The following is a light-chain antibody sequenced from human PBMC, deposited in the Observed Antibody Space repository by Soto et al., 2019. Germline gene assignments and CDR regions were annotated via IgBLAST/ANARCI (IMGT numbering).Light chain of an antibody. CDR2: EGS. Sequence: QSALTQPASVSGSPGQSITISCTGTSSDIGNYNLVSWYQQHPGKAPKLMIYEGSKRPSGVSNRFSASKSGNTASPTISGLQAEDEADYYCCSFAGSSPSFGGGTKLTVL. V-gene: IGLV2-23*01. CDR3: CSFAGSSPS. J-gene: IGLJ2*01. CDR1: SSDIGNYNL.